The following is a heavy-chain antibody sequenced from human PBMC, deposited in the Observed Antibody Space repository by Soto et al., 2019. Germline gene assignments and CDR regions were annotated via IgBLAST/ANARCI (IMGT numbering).Heavy chain of an antibody. J-gene: IGHJ4*02. CDR3: ASSPVSGGSCYPDY. V-gene: IGHV4-31*03. CDR1: GGSISSGGYY. Sequence: QVQLQESGPGLVKPSQTLSLTCTVSGGSISSGGYYWSWIRQHPGKGLEWIGYIYYRGSTYYNPSLKSRVTISVDTSKNHFSLKLSSVTAADTAVYYCASSPVSGGSCYPDYWGQGTLVTVSS. CDR2: IYYRGST. D-gene: IGHD2-15*01.